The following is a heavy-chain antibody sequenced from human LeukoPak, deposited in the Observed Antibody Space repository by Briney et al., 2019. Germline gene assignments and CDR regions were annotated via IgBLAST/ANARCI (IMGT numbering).Heavy chain of an antibody. CDR1: GFTFSSYW. D-gene: IGHD3-10*01. V-gene: IGHV3-7*01. CDR2: IKQDGSEK. Sequence: GGSLRLSCAASGFTFSSYWMSWVRQAPGKGLEWVANIKQDGSEKYYVDSVKGRFTISRDDTKNSLYLQMNSLRAEDTAVYYCARENYYGSGSYYSYYYYYYMDVWGKGTTVTVSS. CDR3: ARENYYGSGSYYSYYYYYYMDV. J-gene: IGHJ6*03.